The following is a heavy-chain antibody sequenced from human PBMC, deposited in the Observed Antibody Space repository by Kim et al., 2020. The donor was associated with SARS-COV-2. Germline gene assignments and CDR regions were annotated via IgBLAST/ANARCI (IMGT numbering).Heavy chain of an antibody. V-gene: IGHV3-11*01. CDR2: ISSSGSTI. J-gene: IGHJ4*02. Sequence: GGSLRLSCAASGFTFSDYYMSWIRQAPGKGLEWVSYISSSGSTIYYADSVKGRFTISRDNAKNSLYLQMNSLRAEDTAVYYCARTVYKFGAVTSDLDYWGQGTLVTVSS. CDR3: ARTVYKFGAVTSDLDY. D-gene: IGHD3-10*01. CDR1: GFTFSDYY.